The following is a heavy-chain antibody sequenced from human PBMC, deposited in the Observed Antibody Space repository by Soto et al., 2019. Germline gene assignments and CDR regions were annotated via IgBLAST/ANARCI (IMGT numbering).Heavy chain of an antibody. CDR1: GFTFSSHG. D-gene: IGHD4-4*01. CDR3: ARWSDYRAAGP. V-gene: IGHV3-33*01. Sequence: QVQLVESGGGVVQPGRSLRLSCAASGFTFSSHGMHWVRQAPGKGLEWVAVIWYDGSNKYYADSVKGRFTISRDNSKNMLYLQMNSLRAEDTAVYYCARWSDYRAAGPWGQGTLVTVSS. CDR2: IWYDGSNK. J-gene: IGHJ5*02.